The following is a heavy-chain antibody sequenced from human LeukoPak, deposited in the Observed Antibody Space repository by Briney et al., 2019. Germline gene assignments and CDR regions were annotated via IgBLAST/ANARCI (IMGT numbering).Heavy chain of an antibody. CDR3: ARQGIGSSSWGY. J-gene: IGHJ4*02. D-gene: IGHD6-6*01. CDR1: GYIFTNSW. CDR2: IYPGDSDT. V-gene: IGHV5-51*01. Sequence: GESLKISCKSSGYIFTNSWIGWVRQEPGKGLEWMGIIYPGDSDTRYSPSFQGQVTISADKSITTAYLQWSSLVASDTAMYYCARQGIGSSSWGYWGQGTLVTVSS.